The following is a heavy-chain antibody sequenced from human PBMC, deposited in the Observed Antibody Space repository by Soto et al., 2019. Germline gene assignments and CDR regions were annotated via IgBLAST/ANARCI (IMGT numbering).Heavy chain of an antibody. CDR1: GGSFSGYY. CDR2: INHSGST. Sequence: QVQLQQWGAGLLKPSETLSLTCAVYGGSFSGYYWSWIRQPPGKGLEWIGEINHSGSTNYNPSLKSRVTISVDTSKNQFSLKLSSVTAADTAVYYCATDGETCTNGVCYKRVDYWGQGTLVTVSS. V-gene: IGHV4-34*01. D-gene: IGHD2-8*01. J-gene: IGHJ4*02. CDR3: ATDGETCTNGVCYKRVDY.